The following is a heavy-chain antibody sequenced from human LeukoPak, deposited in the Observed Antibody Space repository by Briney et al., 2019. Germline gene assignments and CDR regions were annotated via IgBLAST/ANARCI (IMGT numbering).Heavy chain of an antibody. CDR3: AREVEGGTIDM. CDR1: GFTFRRFW. D-gene: IGHD2-8*01. Sequence: GGSLRLSCAASGFTFRRFWMNWVRQAPGRGLEWVAYIDQSRGRNNYVDSVKGRFTISRDNAKNSLFLEMSSLRADATAVYFGAREVEGGTIDMWGEGTTVTVSS. V-gene: IGHV3-7*05. CDR2: IDQSRGRN. J-gene: IGHJ3*02.